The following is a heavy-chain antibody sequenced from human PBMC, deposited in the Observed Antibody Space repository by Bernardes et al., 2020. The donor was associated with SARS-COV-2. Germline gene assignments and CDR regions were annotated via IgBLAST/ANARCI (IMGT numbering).Heavy chain of an antibody. D-gene: IGHD6-6*01. CDR2: IYYSGST. J-gene: IGHJ6*02. Sequence: SETLSLTCTVSGGSISSSSYYWGWIRQPPGKGLEWIGSIYYSGSTYYNPSLKSRVTISVDTSKNQFSLKLSSVTAADTAVYYCASLSIAARPGPLGFENYYDGMEVWGQGTTVTVSS. CDR3: ASLSIAARPGPLGFENYYDGMEV. CDR1: GGSISSSSYY. V-gene: IGHV4-39*01.